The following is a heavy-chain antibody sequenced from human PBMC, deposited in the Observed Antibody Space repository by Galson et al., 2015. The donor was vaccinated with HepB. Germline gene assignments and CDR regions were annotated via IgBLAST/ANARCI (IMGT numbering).Heavy chain of an antibody. CDR3: AKPQAGQLRYFDWLSHAADY. D-gene: IGHD3-9*01. CDR2: ISGSGGST. J-gene: IGHJ4*02. CDR1: GFTFSSYA. V-gene: IGHV3-23*01. Sequence: SLRLSCAASGFTFSSYAMSWVRQAPGKGLEWVSAISGSGGSTYYADSVKGRFTISRDNSKNTLYLQMNSLRAEDTAVYYCAKPQAGQLRYFDWLSHAADYWGQGTLVTVSS.